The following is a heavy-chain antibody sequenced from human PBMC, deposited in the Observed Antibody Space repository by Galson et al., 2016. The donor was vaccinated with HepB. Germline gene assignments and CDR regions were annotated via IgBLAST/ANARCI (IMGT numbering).Heavy chain of an antibody. V-gene: IGHV3-7*01. CDR2: LNQDSSEK. D-gene: IGHD3-16*01. CDR1: GFSFSHYW. CDR3: ARDRGVLIGTTWYPSFDS. J-gene: IGHJ4*02. Sequence: SLRLSCAASGFSFSHYWMTWVRQGPMKGLEWVASLNQDSSEKRYVDSVEGRFTISRDNARNSVFLQVNSLRAEDTATYFCARDRGVLIGTTWYPSFDSWGQGTLVTVSS.